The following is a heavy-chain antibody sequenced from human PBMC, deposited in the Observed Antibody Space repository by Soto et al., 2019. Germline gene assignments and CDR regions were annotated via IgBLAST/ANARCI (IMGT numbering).Heavy chain of an antibody. CDR3: CARLSDTAMVTYYFGY. CDR2: IYYSGST. CDR1: GGSISSGGYY. V-gene: IGHV4-31*03. Sequence: QVQLQESGPGLVKPSQTLSLTCTVSGGSISSGGYYWSWIRQHPGKGLEWIGYIYYSGSTYYNPSLKSRVTISVDTXXXXXXXXXXXXXAADTAVYYCARLSDTAMVTYYFGYWGQGTLVTVSS. J-gene: IGHJ4*02. D-gene: IGHD5-18*01.